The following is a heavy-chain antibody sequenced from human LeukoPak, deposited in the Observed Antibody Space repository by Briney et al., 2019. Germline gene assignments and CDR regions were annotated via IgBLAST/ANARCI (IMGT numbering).Heavy chain of an antibody. D-gene: IGHD6-6*01. CDR3: ARISIAARPYYFDY. CDR1: GFSLSTSGMC. V-gene: IGHV2-70*11. J-gene: IGHJ4*02. CDR2: IDWDDDK. Sequence: SGPTLVKPTQTLTLTCTFSGFSLSTSGMCVSWIRQPPGKALEWLARIDWDDDKYYSTSLKTRLTISKDTSKNQVVLTMTNMDPVDTATYYCARISIAARPYYFDYWGQGTLVTVSS.